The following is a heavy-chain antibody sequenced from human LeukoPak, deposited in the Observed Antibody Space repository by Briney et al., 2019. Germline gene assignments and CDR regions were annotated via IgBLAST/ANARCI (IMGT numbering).Heavy chain of an antibody. D-gene: IGHD3-22*01. CDR3: ARARYRGMIHY. V-gene: IGHV4-34*01. J-gene: IGHJ4*02. Sequence: SETLSLTCAVYGGSFSGYYWSWIRQPPGKGLEWIGEINHSGSTNYNPSLKSRVTISVDTSKNQFSLKLSSVTAADTAVYYCARARYRGMIHYWGQGTLVTVSS. CDR2: INHSGST. CDR1: GGSFSGYY.